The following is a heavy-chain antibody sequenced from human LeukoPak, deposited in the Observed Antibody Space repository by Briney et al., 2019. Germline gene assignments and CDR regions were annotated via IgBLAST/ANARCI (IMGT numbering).Heavy chain of an antibody. Sequence: SETLSLTCAVYGASLNGHYWSWIRQPPGMGLEWIGEIYHSGGTNYNPSLKSRVTISVDKSKNQFSLKLSSVIAADTAVYYCARDSMVRALDAFDIWGQGTMVTVSS. CDR3: ARDSMVRALDAFDI. CDR2: IYHSGGT. D-gene: IGHD3-10*01. CDR1: GASLNGHY. V-gene: IGHV4-34*01. J-gene: IGHJ3*02.